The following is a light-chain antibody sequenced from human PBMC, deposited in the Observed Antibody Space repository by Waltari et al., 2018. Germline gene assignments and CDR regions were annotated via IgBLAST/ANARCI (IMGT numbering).Light chain of an antibody. CDR3: QKFNGAPWP. J-gene: IGKJ1*01. V-gene: IGKV1-27*01. CDR2: GAS. Sequence: DSQMTQSPSSLSASVGDRVTITCRSSQDISHFLAWYQQKPGKVPRLLIYGASTLQSGFPSRFSGSGFGTHFTLTISSLQPEDAATYYCQKFNGAPWPFGQGTKVEIK. CDR1: QDISHF.